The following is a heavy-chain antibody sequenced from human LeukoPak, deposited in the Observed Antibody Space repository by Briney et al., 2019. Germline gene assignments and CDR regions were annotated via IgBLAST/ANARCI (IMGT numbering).Heavy chain of an antibody. Sequence: AASVKASCKASGYTFTSYYMHWVRQAPGQGLEWMGLINPSGGGTSYAQKFQGRVTMTRDTSTSTVYMELSSLRSEDTAVYYCARDFYDSSGYYGDYWYFDLWGRGTLVTVSS. CDR1: GYTFTSYY. CDR2: INPSGGGT. J-gene: IGHJ2*01. D-gene: IGHD3-22*01. V-gene: IGHV1-46*01. CDR3: ARDFYDSSGYYGDYWYFDL.